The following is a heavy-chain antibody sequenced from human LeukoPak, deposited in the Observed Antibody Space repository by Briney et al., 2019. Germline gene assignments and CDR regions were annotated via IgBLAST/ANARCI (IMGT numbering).Heavy chain of an antibody. CDR1: GFTLDIYA. Sequence: GRSLRLSCAASGFTLDIYAMHWVRQAPGKGLEWLSIISWNSGYIGYADSVKGRFTISRDNHKKSLDLQMNSLRAVGTASYYLAKVRVKYSSGYFFDYWGQGTLVTVSS. V-gene: IGHV3-9*01. D-gene: IGHD6-19*01. J-gene: IGHJ4*02. CDR3: AKVRVKYSSGYFFDY. CDR2: ISWNSGYI.